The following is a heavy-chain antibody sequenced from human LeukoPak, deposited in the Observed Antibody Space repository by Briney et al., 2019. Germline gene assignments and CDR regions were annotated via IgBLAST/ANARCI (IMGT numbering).Heavy chain of an antibody. V-gene: IGHV1-69*04. CDR2: IIPILGIA. J-gene: IGHJ4*02. CDR3: AREAPGLSIAVAGTLIIDY. CDR1: GGTFSSYA. Sequence: ASVKVSSKASGGTFSSYAISWVRQAPGQGLEWMGRIIPILGIANYAQKFQGRVTITADKSTSTAYMELSSLRSEDTAVYYCAREAPGLSIAVAGTLIIDYWGQGTLVTVSS. D-gene: IGHD6-19*01.